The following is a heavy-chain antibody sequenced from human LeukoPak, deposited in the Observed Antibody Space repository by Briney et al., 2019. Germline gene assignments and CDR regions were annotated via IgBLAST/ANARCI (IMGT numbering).Heavy chain of an antibody. CDR2: IYYSGST. V-gene: IGHV4-59*08. J-gene: IGHJ5*02. Sequence: SETLSLTCTVSGGSISSYYWSWIRQPPVKGLEWIGYIYYSGSTNYNPSLKSRVTISVDTSKNQFSLKLSSVTAADTAVYYCAAHDFWSGYLGRDWFDPWGQGTLVTVSS. CDR1: GGSISSYY. CDR3: AAHDFWSGYLGRDWFDP. D-gene: IGHD3-3*01.